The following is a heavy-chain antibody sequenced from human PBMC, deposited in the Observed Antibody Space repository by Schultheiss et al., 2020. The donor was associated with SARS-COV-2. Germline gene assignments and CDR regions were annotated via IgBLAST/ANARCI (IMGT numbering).Heavy chain of an antibody. V-gene: IGHV3-13*04. J-gene: IGHJ4*02. CDR3: VRDFGGRHDY. CDR1: GFTFNKDD. D-gene: IGHD1-26*01. Sequence: GGSLRLSCTAPGFTFNKDDMHWVRPGSGKGLEWVSPITSAGDTNYPGSVRGRFTISRDNSKSALFLQMNSLRVEDTALYYCVRDFGGRHDYWGQGILVTVSS. CDR2: ITSAGDT.